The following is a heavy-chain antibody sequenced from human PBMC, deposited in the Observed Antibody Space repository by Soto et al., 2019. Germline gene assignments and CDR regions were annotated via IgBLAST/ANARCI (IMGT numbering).Heavy chain of an antibody. Sequence: GGSLRLSCAASGFTFSSYAMHWVRQAPGKGLEWVAVISYDGSNKYYADSVKGRFTISRDNSKNTLYLQMNSLRAEDTAVYYCARDLVSGTPWPAWGQGTLVTVSS. CDR1: GFTFSSYA. V-gene: IGHV3-30-3*01. CDR2: ISYDGSNK. J-gene: IGHJ4*02. CDR3: ARDLVSGTPWPA. D-gene: IGHD1-1*01.